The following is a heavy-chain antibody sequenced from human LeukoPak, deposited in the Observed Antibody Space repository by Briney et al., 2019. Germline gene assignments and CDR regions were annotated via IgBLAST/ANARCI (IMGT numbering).Heavy chain of an antibody. CDR2: INPNSGGT. J-gene: IGHJ3*02. CDR1: GYTFIAYY. V-gene: IGHV1-2*02. Sequence: ASVKVSCKASGYTFIAYYMHWVRQAPGQGLEWMGWINPNSGGTNYAQKFQGRVTMTRDTSISTAYMELSSLRSEDTAVYYCARAWVISRLGDAFDIWGQGTMVTVSS. CDR3: ARAWVISRLGDAFDI. D-gene: IGHD7-27*01.